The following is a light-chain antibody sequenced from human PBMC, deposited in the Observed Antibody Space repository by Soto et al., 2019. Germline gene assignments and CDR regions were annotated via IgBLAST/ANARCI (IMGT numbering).Light chain of an antibody. Sequence: EIVLTPSPGTLSLSPLERAALCCRASQSISRYLAWYQQKPGQGPRLLIYGASSRATGTPDRFSGSGSGTDFTLTINRLEPEDFALYYCQQYGSSPPTFGQGTKVDIK. V-gene: IGKV3-20*01. J-gene: IGKJ1*01. CDR1: QSISRY. CDR3: QQYGSSPPT. CDR2: GAS.